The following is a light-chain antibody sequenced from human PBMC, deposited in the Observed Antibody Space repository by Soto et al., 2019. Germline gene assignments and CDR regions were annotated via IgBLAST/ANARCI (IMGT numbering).Light chain of an antibody. Sequence: QSVLTQPPSVSGAPGQRVTISCTGSSSNIGPTYDVHWYQQLPGTAPKLLIYPNTNRPSGVPDRFSGSKSGTSASLAITGLQAEDEADYFCQSYDSSLSGYVFGTGTKLTVL. J-gene: IGLJ1*01. CDR2: PNT. CDR1: SSNIGPTYD. V-gene: IGLV1-40*01. CDR3: QSYDSSLSGYV.